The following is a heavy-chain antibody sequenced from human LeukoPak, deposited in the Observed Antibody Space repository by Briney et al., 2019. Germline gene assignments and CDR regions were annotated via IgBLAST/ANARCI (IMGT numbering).Heavy chain of an antibody. CDR1: GGSISSGGYY. V-gene: IGHV4-30-2*01. CDR3: ARGLYGYLPSYYFDY. J-gene: IGHJ4*02. Sequence: SETLSLTCTVSGGSISSGGYYWSWIRQPPGKGLEWIGYIYHSGSTYYNPSLKSRVTISVDRSKNQFSLKLSSVTAADTAVYYCARGLYGYLPSYYFDYWAREPWPPSPQ. D-gene: IGHD5-18*01. CDR2: IYHSGST.